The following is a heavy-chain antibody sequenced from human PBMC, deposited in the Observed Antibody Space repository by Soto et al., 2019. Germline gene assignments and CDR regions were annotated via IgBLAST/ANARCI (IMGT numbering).Heavy chain of an antibody. V-gene: IGHV1-69*08. D-gene: IGHD3-10*01. CDR1: GGTFSSYT. CDR3: ARESIITMVRGASAFDY. J-gene: IGHJ4*02. Sequence: QVQLVQSGAEVKKPGSSVKVSCKASGGTFSSYTISWVRQAPGQGLEWMGRIIPILGIANYAQKFQGRVTITADKSTSTAYMELSSLRSEDTAVYYCARESIITMVRGASAFDYWGQGTLVTVSS. CDR2: IIPILGIA.